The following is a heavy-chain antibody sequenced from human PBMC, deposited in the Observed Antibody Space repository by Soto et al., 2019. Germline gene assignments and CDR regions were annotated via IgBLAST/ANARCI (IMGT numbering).Heavy chain of an antibody. Sequence: QLQLQESGSGLVKPSQTLSLTCAVSGGSISSGGYSWSWIRQPPGKGLEWIGYIYHSGSTYYNPSPTRRVTISEERSKNQFSLKLSPVTAADTAVYYCARGVGYCISTSCPFHNYYYGMDVWGQGTTVTVSS. D-gene: IGHD2-2*01. J-gene: IGHJ6*02. V-gene: IGHV4-30-2*01. CDR2: IYHSGST. CDR3: ARGVGYCISTSCPFHNYYYGMDV. CDR1: GGSISSGGYS.